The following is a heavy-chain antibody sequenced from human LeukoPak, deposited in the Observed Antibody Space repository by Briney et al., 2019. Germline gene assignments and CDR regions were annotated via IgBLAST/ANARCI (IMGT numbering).Heavy chain of an antibody. V-gene: IGHV1-24*01. J-gene: IGHJ5*02. CDR3: ATGYCSSTSCYTEYWFDP. Sequence: ASVTVSCTVSGYTLTELSMHWVRQTPGKGLEWVGGFDPEDGETIYAQKFQGRVTMTEDTSTDTAYMELSSLRSEDTAVYYCATGYCSSTSCYTEYWFDPWGQGTLVTVSS. D-gene: IGHD2-2*02. CDR2: FDPEDGET. CDR1: GYTLTELS.